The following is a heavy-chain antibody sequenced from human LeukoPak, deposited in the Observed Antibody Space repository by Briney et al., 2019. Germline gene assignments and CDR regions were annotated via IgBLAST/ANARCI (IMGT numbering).Heavy chain of an antibody. J-gene: IGHJ6*02. CDR1: GFNFSSYS. V-gene: IGHV3-48*01. CDR3: ARGSGSLLLRYYYGMDV. CDR2: ISSSSSTI. D-gene: IGHD1-26*01. Sequence: GGSLRLSCAASGFNFSSYSMNWVRQAPGKGLEWVSYISSSSSTIYYADSVKGRFTISRDNAKNSLYLQMNSLRAEDTAVYYCARGSGSLLLRYYYGMDVWGQGTTVTVSS.